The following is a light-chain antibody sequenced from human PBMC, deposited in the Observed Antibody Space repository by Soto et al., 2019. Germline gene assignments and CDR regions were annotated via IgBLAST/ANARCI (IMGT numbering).Light chain of an antibody. V-gene: IGLV2-11*01. CDR3: CSYTGSYSYV. Sequence: QSVLTQPHSVSGSPGQSVTISCTGTSSDVGGYSYVSWYQQHPGKAPELIIYDVTERPSGVPDRFFGSKSGNTASLTISGLQAEDEADYYCCSYTGSYSYVFGIGTKVTVL. CDR2: DVT. CDR1: SSDVGGYSY. J-gene: IGLJ1*01.